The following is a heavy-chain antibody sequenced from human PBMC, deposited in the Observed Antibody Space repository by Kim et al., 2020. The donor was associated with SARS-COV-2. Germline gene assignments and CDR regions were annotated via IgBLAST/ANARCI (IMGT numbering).Heavy chain of an antibody. V-gene: IGHV3-48*03. J-gene: IGHJ4*02. D-gene: IGHD5-18*01. CDR1: GFTFSNYE. CDR3: ARSTRGYSYGRFDY. Sequence: GGSLRLSCAVSGFTFSNYEMNWVRQAPGKGLEWVSYISSSGSNIYYADSVKGRFTISRDNAKNSLYLQMNSLRAEDTAVYYCARSTRGYSYGRFDYWGQGSLVTVSS. CDR2: ISSSGSNI.